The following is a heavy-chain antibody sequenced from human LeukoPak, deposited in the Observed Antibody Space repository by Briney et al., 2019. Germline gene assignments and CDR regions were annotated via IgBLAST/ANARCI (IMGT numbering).Heavy chain of an antibody. V-gene: IGHV4-39*01. CDR2: IYYSGST. D-gene: IGHD1-26*01. J-gene: IGHJ4*02. CDR1: GVSISSSSYY. Sequence: SETLSLTCTVSGVSISSSSYYWGWIRQPPGKGLEWIGSIYYSGSTYYNPSLKSRVTISVDTSKNQFSLKLSSVTAADTAVYYCARQRIGDVDYWGQGTLVTVSS. CDR3: ARQRIGDVDY.